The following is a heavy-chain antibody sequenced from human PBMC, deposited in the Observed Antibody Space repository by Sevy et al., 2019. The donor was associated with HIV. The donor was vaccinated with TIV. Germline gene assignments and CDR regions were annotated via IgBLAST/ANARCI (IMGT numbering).Heavy chain of an antibody. Sequence: SLRLSCVAPGFKFNGHGIHWVRQAPGKGLQWVAGISHDGDNKIYGDSVKGRFSISGDQSKNTVYLQMGTLTPEDTAIYYCARDFEVNNWRVVGAFDMWGLGTLVTVSS. CDR3: ARDFEVNNWRVVGAFDM. J-gene: IGHJ3*02. CDR2: ISHDGDNK. D-gene: IGHD3-3*01. V-gene: IGHV3-30*14. CDR1: GFKFNGHG.